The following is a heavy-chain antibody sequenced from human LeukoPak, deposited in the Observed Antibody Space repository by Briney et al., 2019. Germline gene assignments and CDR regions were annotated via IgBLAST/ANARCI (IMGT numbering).Heavy chain of an antibody. J-gene: IGHJ4*02. D-gene: IGHD4-17*01. Sequence: SVKVSCKASGGTFSSYAISWVRQAPGQGLEWMGRIIPIFGTANYAQKFQGRVTITTDESTSTAYMELSSLRSEDTAVYYCAIGRGYGDYVPFDSWGQGTLGTVSS. V-gene: IGHV1-69*05. CDR2: IIPIFGTA. CDR3: AIGRGYGDYVPFDS. CDR1: GGTFSSYA.